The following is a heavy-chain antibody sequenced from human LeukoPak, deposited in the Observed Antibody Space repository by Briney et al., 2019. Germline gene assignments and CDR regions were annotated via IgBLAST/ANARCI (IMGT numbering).Heavy chain of an antibody. CDR1: GYTFTGYY. D-gene: IGHD3-10*01. CDR3: ARLGVDYGSGYTDY. Sequence: ASVKVSCKASGYTFTGYYMHWVRQAPGQGLEWMGWINPNSGGTNYAQKFQGRVTMTRDTSISTAYMELSRLRSDDTAVYYCARLGVDYGSGYTDYWGQGTLVTVSS. V-gene: IGHV1-2*02. CDR2: INPNSGGT. J-gene: IGHJ4*02.